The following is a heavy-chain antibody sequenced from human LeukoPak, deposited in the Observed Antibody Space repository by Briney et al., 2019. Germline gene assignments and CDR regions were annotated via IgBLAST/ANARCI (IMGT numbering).Heavy chain of an antibody. CDR2: ISSSSSYI. Sequence: GGSLRLSCAVSGFTCSDYSMNWVRQAPGKGLEWVSSISSSSSYIYYADSVKGRFTISRDNAKNSLYLQMNSLRAEDTAVYYCARDWEGYSYGIYYYYYMDVWGKGTTVTVSS. CDR1: GFTCSDYS. V-gene: IGHV3-21*01. J-gene: IGHJ6*03. CDR3: ARDWEGYSYGIYYYYYMDV. D-gene: IGHD5-18*01.